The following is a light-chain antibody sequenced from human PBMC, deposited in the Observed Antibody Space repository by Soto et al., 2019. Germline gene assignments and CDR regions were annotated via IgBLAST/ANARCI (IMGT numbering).Light chain of an antibody. Sequence: QSALTQPPSASGSPGQSVTISCTGTSSDVGGYNYVSWYQQHPGKAPKLMIYGVSKRPSGVPDRFSGSKSGNTASLTVSGLQAEDEADYYCSSYAGSNTFVFGTATKVTVL. CDR2: GVS. CDR3: SSYAGSNTFV. V-gene: IGLV2-8*01. J-gene: IGLJ1*01. CDR1: SSDVGGYNY.